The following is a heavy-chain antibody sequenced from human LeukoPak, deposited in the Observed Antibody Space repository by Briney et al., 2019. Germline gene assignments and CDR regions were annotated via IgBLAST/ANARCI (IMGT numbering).Heavy chain of an antibody. CDR3: ASKAGGSYRLDY. D-gene: IGHD1-26*01. Sequence: GASVTVSCKASGYTFTYYYMHWVRQAPGQGLEWMGIINPSGGSTSYAQKFQGRVTMTRDTSTSTVYMELSSLSSEATAVYYCASKAGGSYRLDYWGQGTLVTVSS. J-gene: IGHJ4*02. CDR2: INPSGGST. CDR1: GYTFTYYY. V-gene: IGHV1-46*01.